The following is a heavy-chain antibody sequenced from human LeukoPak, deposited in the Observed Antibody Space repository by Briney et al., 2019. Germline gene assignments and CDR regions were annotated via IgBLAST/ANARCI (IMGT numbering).Heavy chain of an antibody. J-gene: IGHJ6*02. Sequence: PGGSLRLSCAASGLTLSGHGMHWVRQAPGKGLEWVAIIWHDGNIKYYADSVKGRFTISRDNSKNTLYLQMNSLRAEDTAVYYCAGSGPDYGMDVWGQGTTVTVSS. CDR3: AGSGPDYGMDV. CDR1: GLTLSGHG. D-gene: IGHD3-10*01. V-gene: IGHV3-33*01. CDR2: IWHDGNIK.